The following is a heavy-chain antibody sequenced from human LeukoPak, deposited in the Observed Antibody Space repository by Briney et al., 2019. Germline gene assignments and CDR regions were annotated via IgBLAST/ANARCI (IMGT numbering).Heavy chain of an antibody. J-gene: IGHJ4*02. D-gene: IGHD4-17*01. CDR2: ISGSGGST. Sequence: PGGTLRLSRAASVVTSNIYVSCWGSHALGKGLEWVSAISGSGGSTYYADSVRGRFTISRDNSKNTLYLQMNSLRAEDTAVYYCANRGDDGSQGYWGQGTLVTVSS. CDR1: VVTSNIYV. V-gene: IGHV3-23*01. CDR3: ANRGDDGSQGY.